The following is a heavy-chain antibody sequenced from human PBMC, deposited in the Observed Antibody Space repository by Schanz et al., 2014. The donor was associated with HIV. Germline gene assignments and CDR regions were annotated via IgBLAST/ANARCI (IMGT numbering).Heavy chain of an antibody. Sequence: EVQLLDSGGGLVQPGGSLRLSCVFSGFTVSNNHLSWVRQAPGKGLEWVSIIYSAGTTYYTDSVKGRFTISRDKSKNTLYLQMNSLRAEDTAVYYCAKFGRLLGNFDDWGQGTLVTVSS. CDR1: GFTVSNNH. J-gene: IGHJ4*02. CDR3: AKFGRLLGNFDD. D-gene: IGHD2-15*01. CDR2: IYSAGTT. V-gene: IGHV3-53*01.